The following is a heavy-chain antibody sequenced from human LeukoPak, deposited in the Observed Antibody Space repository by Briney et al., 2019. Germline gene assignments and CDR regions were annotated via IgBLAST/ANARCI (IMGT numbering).Heavy chain of an antibody. CDR1: GFTFSSYA. CDR3: AAFGEYYGMDV. CDR2: IYSGGST. D-gene: IGHD3-10*01. J-gene: IGHJ6*02. Sequence: QTGGSLRLSCAASGFTFSSYAMSWVRQAPGKGLEWVSVIYSGGSTYYADSVKGRFTISRDNSKNTLYLQMNSLRAEDTAVYYCAAFGEYYGMDVWGQGTTVTVSS. V-gene: IGHV3-66*01.